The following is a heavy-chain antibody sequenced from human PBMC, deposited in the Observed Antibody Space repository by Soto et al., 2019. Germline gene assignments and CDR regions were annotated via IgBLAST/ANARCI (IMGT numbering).Heavy chain of an antibody. J-gene: IGHJ4*02. V-gene: IGHV4-4*07. CDR2: IFSSGST. CDR1: GGSINTFY. Sequence: QVRLQESGPGLLKPSETLSLTCTVSGGSINTFYWSWVRQPAGKVLEWIGRIFSSGSTSFNPSLESGDAMSVDTSMNLFSLTLSSVTAADMAVYYCAREGSYSAYNFAHGIQLWSFDFWGQGALVTVSS. D-gene: IGHD5-12*01. CDR3: AREGSYSAYNFAHGIQLWSFDF.